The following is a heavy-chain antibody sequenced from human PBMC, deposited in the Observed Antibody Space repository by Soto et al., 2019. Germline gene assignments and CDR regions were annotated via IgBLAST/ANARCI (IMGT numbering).Heavy chain of an antibody. CDR2: ISSSSGTI. Sequence: PGGSLRLSCVASGFTFRSYILNWVRQAPGKGLEWISYISSSSGTIYYADSVKGRFTISRDNAENSLYLQMNSLRDDDTAVYYCAREDPWSANADDMDVWGQGTTVTVSS. D-gene: IGHD3-3*01. V-gene: IGHV3-48*02. CDR3: AREDPWSANADDMDV. J-gene: IGHJ6*02. CDR1: GFTFRSYI.